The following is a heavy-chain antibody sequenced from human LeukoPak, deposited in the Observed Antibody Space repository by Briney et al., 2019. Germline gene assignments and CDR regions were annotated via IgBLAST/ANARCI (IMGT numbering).Heavy chain of an antibody. J-gene: IGHJ4*02. D-gene: IGHD6-19*01. CDR3: ARDRQIAVAGTIPRFDS. Sequence: GASVKVSCKASGYTFTSYDIHWLRQAPGQGLEWMGIINPSGGSTSYAQKFQGRVTMTRDTSTSTVYMELSSLRSEDTAVYYCARDRQIAVAGTIPRFDSWGQGTLVTVSS. CDR2: INPSGGST. CDR1: GYTFTSYD. V-gene: IGHV1-46*01.